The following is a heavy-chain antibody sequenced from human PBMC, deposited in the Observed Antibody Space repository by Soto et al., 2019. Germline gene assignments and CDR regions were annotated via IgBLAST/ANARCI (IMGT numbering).Heavy chain of an antibody. CDR2: IYWDDDK. CDR1: GFSLSTSGVG. J-gene: IGHJ4*02. V-gene: IGHV2-5*02. Sequence: QITLKESGPTLVKPTQTLTLTCTFSGFSLSTSGVGVGWIRQPPGKALEWLALIYWDDDKRYSPSLKSRLTITKDTSKHQLVLTMTNMDTVDTATYYCAHRPSYCSGGSCYSGFDYWGQGTLVTVSS. D-gene: IGHD2-15*01. CDR3: AHRPSYCSGGSCYSGFDY.